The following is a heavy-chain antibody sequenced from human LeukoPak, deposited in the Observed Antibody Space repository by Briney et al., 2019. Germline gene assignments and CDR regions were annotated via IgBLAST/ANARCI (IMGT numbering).Heavy chain of an antibody. CDR2: IKQDGSEK. V-gene: IGHV3-7*03. CDR1: GFTFSSYW. D-gene: IGHD5-18*01. Sequence: AGGSLRLSCAASGFTFSSYWMSWVRQAPGKGLEWVANIKQDGSEKYYVDSVKGRFTISRDNAKNSLYLQMNSLRAEDTAVYYCPRAVTQGAYYYYGMDVWGQGTTVTVSS. CDR3: PRAVTQGAYYYYGMDV. J-gene: IGHJ6*02.